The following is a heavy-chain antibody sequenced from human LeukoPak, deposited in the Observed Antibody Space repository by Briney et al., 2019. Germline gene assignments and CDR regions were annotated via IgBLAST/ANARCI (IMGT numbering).Heavy chain of an antibody. Sequence: GGSLRLSCAASGFIFSSYAMSWVRQAPGKGLEWVSAINTIGGSTYYAGSVKGRFTISRDNPKNTLYLQMNSLRAEDTAVYYCAKAEEAGYAKYYFDYWGQGTLVTVSS. V-gene: IGHV3-23*01. CDR2: INTIGGST. CDR3: AKAEEAGYAKYYFDY. J-gene: IGHJ4*02. CDR1: GFIFSSYA. D-gene: IGHD3-9*01.